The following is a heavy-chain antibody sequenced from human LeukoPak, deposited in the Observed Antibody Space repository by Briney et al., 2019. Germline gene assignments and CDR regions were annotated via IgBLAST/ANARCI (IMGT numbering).Heavy chain of an antibody. CDR2: MNPNSGNT. CDR1: EYTFTSYD. V-gene: IGHV1-8*01. D-gene: IGHD6-6*01. Sequence: ASVKVSCKASEYTFTSYDINWVRQAPGQGLEWMGWMNPNSGNTGYAQKFQGRVTMTRNTSISTAYMELSSLRSEDTAVYYCARGGGIAARMRLLDVWGKGTTVTVSS. J-gene: IGHJ6*04. CDR3: ARGGGIAARMRLLDV.